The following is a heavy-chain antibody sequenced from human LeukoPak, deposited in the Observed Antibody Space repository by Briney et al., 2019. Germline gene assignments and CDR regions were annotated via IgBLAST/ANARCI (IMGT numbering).Heavy chain of an antibody. V-gene: IGHV4-38-2*01. CDR1: GYSISSGYY. CDR3: ARGGRRDGYNWGY. Sequence: PSETLSLTCAVSGYSISSGYYWGWIRQPPGKGLEWIGSIYHSGSTYYNPSLKSRVTISVDTSKNQFSLKLSSVTAADTAVYYCARGGRRDGYNWGYWGQGTLVTVSS. J-gene: IGHJ4*02. CDR2: IYHSGST. D-gene: IGHD5-24*01.